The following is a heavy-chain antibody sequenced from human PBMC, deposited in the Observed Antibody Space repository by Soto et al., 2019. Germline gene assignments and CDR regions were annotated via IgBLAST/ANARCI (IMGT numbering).Heavy chain of an antibody. J-gene: IGHJ5*02. CDR1: GFTFSSYA. CDR2: IWYDGSNK. Sequence: GGSLRLSCAASGFTFSSYAMHWVRQAPGKGLEWLAVIWYDGSNKYYADSVKGRFTISRDNSKNTLYLQMNSLRAEDTAVYYCARDKLELRVFNWFDPWGQGTLVTVSS. V-gene: IGHV3-33*01. CDR3: ARDKLELRVFNWFDP. D-gene: IGHD1-7*01.